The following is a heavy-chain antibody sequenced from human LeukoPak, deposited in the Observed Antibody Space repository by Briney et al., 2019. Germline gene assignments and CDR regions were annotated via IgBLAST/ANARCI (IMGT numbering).Heavy chain of an antibody. D-gene: IGHD3-3*01. CDR3: ARVPVDTIFGVVISYDAFDI. V-gene: IGHV1-69*13. J-gene: IGHJ3*02. CDR1: GGTFSSYA. Sequence: SVKVSCKASGGTFSSYAISWVRQAPGQGLEWMGGIIPIFGTANYAQKFQGRVTITADESTSTAYMELSSLRSEDTAVYYCARVPVDTIFGVVISYDAFDIWGQGTMVTVSS. CDR2: IIPIFGTA.